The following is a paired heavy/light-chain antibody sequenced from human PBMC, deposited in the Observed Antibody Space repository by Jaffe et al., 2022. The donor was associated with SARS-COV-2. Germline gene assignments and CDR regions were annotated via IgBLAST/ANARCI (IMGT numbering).Light chain of an antibody. V-gene: IGKV4-1*01. J-gene: IGKJ4*01. CDR1: QSVLYSSNNQNY. Sequence: DIVMTQSPESLAVSLGERATLNCKSSQSVLYSSNNQNYLAWYQHKAGQPPKLLIYWASSRESGVPERFSGSGSGTDFTLTISSLQAEDAAVYYCQQFYDAPLTFGGGTKVEI. CDR3: QQFYDAPLT. CDR2: WAS.
Heavy chain of an antibody. V-gene: IGHV3-74*01. CDR1: GFSFSRYS. J-gene: IGHJ4*02. CDR3: TRLGETSGWGGFDQ. D-gene: IGHD6-19*01. Sequence: EVQLVESGGGLVQPGGSLRLSCAASGFSFSRYSMHWVRRAPGKGLMWVSRIRGDGSSIRYADSVEGRFTISRDNAKNTLYLQMNNLRAEDTALYYCTRLGETSGWGGFDQWGQGTQVTVSS. CDR2: IRGDGSSI.